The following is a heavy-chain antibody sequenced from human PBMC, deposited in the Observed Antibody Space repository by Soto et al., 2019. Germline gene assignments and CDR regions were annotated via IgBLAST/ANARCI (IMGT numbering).Heavy chain of an antibody. D-gene: IGHD5-12*01. CDR3: ARDRRSCKPPTIPKYYFDD. CDR1: GFTFSSYG. CDR2: IWYDGSNK. J-gene: IGHJ4*02. Sequence: GGSLRLSCAASGFTFSSYGMHWVRQAPGKGLEWVAVIWYDGSNKYYADSVKGRFTISRDNSKNTLYLQMNSLRAEDTAVYYCARDRRSCKPPTIPKYYFDDWGQGTLVTVSS. V-gene: IGHV3-33*01.